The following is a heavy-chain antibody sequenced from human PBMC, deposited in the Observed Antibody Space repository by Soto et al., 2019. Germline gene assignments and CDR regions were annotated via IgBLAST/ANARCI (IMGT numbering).Heavy chain of an antibody. J-gene: IGHJ4*02. Sequence: EVQLVESGGGLVQPGGSLRLSCAASGFTFSSYSMNWVRQAPGKGLEWVSYISSSSSTIYYADSVKGRLTISRDNAKNSLYLQMTSLRDEDTAVYYCARDLVGDTKDWGQGTLVTVSS. CDR2: ISSSSSTI. V-gene: IGHV3-48*02. CDR1: GFTFSSYS. D-gene: IGHD2-2*01. CDR3: ARDLVGDTKD.